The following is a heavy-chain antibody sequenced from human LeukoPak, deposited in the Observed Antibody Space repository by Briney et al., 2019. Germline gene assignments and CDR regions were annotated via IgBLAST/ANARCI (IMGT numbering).Heavy chain of an antibody. D-gene: IGHD2-21*02. J-gene: IGHJ5*02. V-gene: IGHV3-30*02. CDR2: IRYDGSDK. CDR3: AKGDTS. CDR1: VFNFSNYD. Sequence: PGGSLRLSCAASVFNFSNYDMHWVRQAPGKGLEWVAFIRYDGSDKYYADSVKGRFTISRDNSKNTLYLQMNGLRTDDTAVYYCAKGDTSWGQGTLVTVSS.